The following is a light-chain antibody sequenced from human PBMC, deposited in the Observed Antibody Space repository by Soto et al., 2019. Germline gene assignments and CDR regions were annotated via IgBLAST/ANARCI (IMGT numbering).Light chain of an antibody. CDR2: KAS. Sequence: DIHMTQSPSTRSASVGDRVTITCRASQSINNWLVWYQQKPGIAPKLLMYKASNLESGVPSRFGGSGSGTEFALTISSLQPDAFANYYCQQYNSYPWTFGQGTKVEI. J-gene: IGKJ1*01. CDR3: QQYNSYPWT. V-gene: IGKV1-5*03. CDR1: QSINNW.